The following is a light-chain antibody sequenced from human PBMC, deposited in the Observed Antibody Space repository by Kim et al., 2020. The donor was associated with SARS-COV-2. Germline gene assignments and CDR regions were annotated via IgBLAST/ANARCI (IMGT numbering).Light chain of an antibody. CDR1: SGHSSYA. CDR3: QTWDTGIQV. Sequence: QLVLTQSPSASASLGASVKLTCTLSSGHSSYAIAWHQQQAEKGPRYLMKLNSDGSHRKGDGIPDRFSGSSSGAERYLTISSLQYEDEADYYCQTWDTGIQVFGGGTQLTVL. CDR2: LNSDGSH. J-gene: IGLJ2*01. V-gene: IGLV4-69*01.